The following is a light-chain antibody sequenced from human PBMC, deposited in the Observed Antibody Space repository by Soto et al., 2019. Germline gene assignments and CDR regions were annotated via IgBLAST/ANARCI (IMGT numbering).Light chain of an antibody. CDR3: SAHGGTNPYV. V-gene: IGLV2-8*01. CDR1: ASDIGGYTF. CDR2: DVN. Sequence: QSALTQPPSASGSPGQSVASSCTGTASDIGGYTFVSWYQQHPGKAPKLLIYDVNKRPSGVPDRFSGSKSGNTASLTVSGLQAEDEADYYCSAHGGTNPYVFGTGTKVTVL. J-gene: IGLJ1*01.